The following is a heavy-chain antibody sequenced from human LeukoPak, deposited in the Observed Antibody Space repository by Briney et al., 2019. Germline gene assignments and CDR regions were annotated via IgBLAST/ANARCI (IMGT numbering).Heavy chain of an antibody. CDR2: INHSGST. Sequence: SETLSLTCAVYGGSFSGCYWSWIRQPPGKGLEWIGEINHSGSTNYNPSLKSRVTISVDTSKNQFSLKLSSVTAADTAVYYCARGRARGVYDYWGQGTLVTVSS. CDR3: ARGRARGVYDY. CDR1: GGSFSGCY. D-gene: IGHD3-10*01. V-gene: IGHV4-34*01. J-gene: IGHJ4*02.